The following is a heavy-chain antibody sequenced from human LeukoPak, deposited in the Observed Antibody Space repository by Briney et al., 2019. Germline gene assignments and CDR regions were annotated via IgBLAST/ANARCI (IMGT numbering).Heavy chain of an antibody. J-gene: IGHJ3*02. D-gene: IGHD3-22*01. Sequence: SVKVSCKASGGTFSSYAISWVRQAPGQGLEWMGGIIPIFGTANYAQKFQGRVTITADESTRTAYMELSSLRSEDTAVYYCARVRLEYYDSSRDAFDIWGQGTMVTVSS. V-gene: IGHV1-69*13. CDR1: GGTFSSYA. CDR3: ARVRLEYYDSSRDAFDI. CDR2: IIPIFGTA.